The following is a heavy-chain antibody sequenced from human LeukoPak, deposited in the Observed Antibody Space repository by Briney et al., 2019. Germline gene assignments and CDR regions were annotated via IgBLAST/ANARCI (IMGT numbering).Heavy chain of an antibody. CDR2: ISYDGSNK. V-gene: IGHV3-30-3*02. J-gene: IGHJ4*02. D-gene: IGHD1-26*01. CDR3: AKPISGSYYPFDY. CDR1: GFTFSSYA. Sequence: PGRSLRLSCAASGFTFSSYAMHWVRQAPGKGLEGVAVISYDGSNKYYADSVKGRFTISRDNSKNTLYLQMNSLRAEDTAVYYCAKPISGSYYPFDYWGQGTLVTVSS.